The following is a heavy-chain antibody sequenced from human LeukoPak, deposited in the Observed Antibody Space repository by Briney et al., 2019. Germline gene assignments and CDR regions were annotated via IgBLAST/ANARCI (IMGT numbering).Heavy chain of an antibody. V-gene: IGHV3-9*01. D-gene: IGHD3-10*01. J-gene: IGHJ6*03. CDR1: GFTFDDYA. CDR2: ISWNSGSR. CDR3: AKGDGLGEAAPNLLSYMDG. Sequence: GGSLRLSCAASGFTFDDYAMHWVRQAPGKGLEWVSGISWNSGSRGYADSVKGRFTISRDNAKNSLYLQLSSLRAEDTALYYCAKGDGLGEAAPNLLSYMDGWGNGTTVTVSS.